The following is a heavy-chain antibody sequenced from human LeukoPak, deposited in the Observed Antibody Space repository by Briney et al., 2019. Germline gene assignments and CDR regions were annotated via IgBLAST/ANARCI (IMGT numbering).Heavy chain of an antibody. V-gene: IGHV1-18*01. CDR2: ISAYNGNT. Sequence: EASVKVSCKASGYTFTSYGISWVRQAPGRGLEWMGWISAYNGNTNYAQKLQGRVTMTTDTSTSTAYMELRSLRSDDTAVYYCARDLYSEYYYDSSGYYYGYFQHWGQGTLVTVSS. D-gene: IGHD3-22*01. CDR3: ARDLYSEYYYDSSGYYYGYFQH. J-gene: IGHJ1*01. CDR1: GYTFTSYG.